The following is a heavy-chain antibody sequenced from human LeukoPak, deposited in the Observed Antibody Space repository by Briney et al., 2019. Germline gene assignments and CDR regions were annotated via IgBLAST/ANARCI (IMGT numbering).Heavy chain of an antibody. D-gene: IGHD5/OR15-5a*01. CDR1: GYSFTSYW. Sequence: GESLKISCKGSGYSFTSYWVAWVRQMPGKGLEWMGIIYPRDSDTRYSPSFQGQVTISVDKYISTAYLQWSSLKASDTAMYYCARPPSKDTFDIWGQGTKVTVSS. J-gene: IGHJ3*02. CDR3: ARPPSKDTFDI. V-gene: IGHV5-51*01. CDR2: IYPRDSDT.